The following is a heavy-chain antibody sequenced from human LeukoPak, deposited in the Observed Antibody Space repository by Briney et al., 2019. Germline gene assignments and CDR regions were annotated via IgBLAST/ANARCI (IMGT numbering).Heavy chain of an antibody. J-gene: IGHJ4*02. Sequence: PSQTLSLTCTVSGGSISSGGYYWSWIRQPPGKGLEWIGYIYHSGSTYYNPSLKSRVTISVDRSKNQFSLKLSSVTAADTAVYYCARVLEAAVGLYYFDYWGQGTLVTVSS. CDR1: GGSISSGGYY. D-gene: IGHD6-13*01. V-gene: IGHV4-30-2*01. CDR2: IYHSGST. CDR3: ARVLEAAVGLYYFDY.